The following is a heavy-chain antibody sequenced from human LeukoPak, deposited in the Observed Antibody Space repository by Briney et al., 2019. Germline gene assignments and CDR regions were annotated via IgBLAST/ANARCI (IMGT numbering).Heavy chain of an antibody. CDR1: GYTFTGYY. Sequence: ASVKVSSKASGYTFTGYYMHWVRQAPGQGLGWMGWINPNSGGTNYAQKFQGRVTMTRDTSISTAYMELSRLRSDDTAVYYCARVYSQVVTAPLFDYWGQGTLVTVSS. J-gene: IGHJ4*02. D-gene: IGHD2-21*02. V-gene: IGHV1-2*02. CDR2: INPNSGGT. CDR3: ARVYSQVVTAPLFDY.